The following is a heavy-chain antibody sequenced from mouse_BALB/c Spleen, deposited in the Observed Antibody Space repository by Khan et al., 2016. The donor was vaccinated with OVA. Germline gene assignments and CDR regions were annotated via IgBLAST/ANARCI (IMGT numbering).Heavy chain of an antibody. CDR3: VRGDSSSLYYFDY. Sequence: QVQLKESGPGLVATSQSLSITCTVSGFSLISNGVHWVRQPPGKGLEWLGVIWAGGSTNYNSALMSRLSISKDNSKSQVFLKMNSLQTDDTARDYCVRGDSSSLYYFDYWGQGTTLTVSS. CDR2: IWAGGST. CDR1: GFSLISNG. D-gene: IGHD1-1*01. V-gene: IGHV2-9*02. J-gene: IGHJ2*01.